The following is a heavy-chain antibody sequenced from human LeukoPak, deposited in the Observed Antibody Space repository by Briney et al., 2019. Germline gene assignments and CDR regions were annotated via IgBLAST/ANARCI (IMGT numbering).Heavy chain of an antibody. J-gene: IGHJ4*02. D-gene: IGHD6-19*01. CDR1: GGSISSGGYY. Sequence: QTLSLTCTVSGGSISSGGYYWSWIRQHPGKGLEWLALIYWDDDKRYSPSLKSRLTITKDTSKNQVVLTMTNMDPVDTATYYCARRKYSSGWYYADYWGQGTLVTVSS. V-gene: IGHV2-5*08. CDR3: ARRKYSSGWYYADY. CDR2: IYWDDDK.